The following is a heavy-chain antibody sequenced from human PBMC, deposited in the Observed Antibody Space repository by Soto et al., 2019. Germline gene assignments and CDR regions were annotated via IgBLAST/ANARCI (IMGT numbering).Heavy chain of an antibody. CDR1: GGSVNGYY. D-gene: IGHD3-3*01. V-gene: IGHV4-34*01. CDR3: ATRITVFGLLIPPFDP. J-gene: IGHJ5*02. CDR2: INHTGGT. Sequence: PSETLSLTSAVYGGSVNGYYWNLIRQPPGKGLEWIGEINHTGGTHYSPSLKSRVTMSVDTSKNQFSLRLSSVTAADTAIYYCATRITVFGLLIPPFDPWGQGTQVTVSS.